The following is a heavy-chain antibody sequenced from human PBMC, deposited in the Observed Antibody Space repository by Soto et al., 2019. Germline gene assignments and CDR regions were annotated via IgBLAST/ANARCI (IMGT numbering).Heavy chain of an antibody. CDR1: GGSFSGYY. V-gene: IGHV4-34*01. Sequence: QVQLQQWGAGLLKPSETLSLTCAVYGGSFSGYYWSWIRQPPGKGLEWIGEINHSGSTNYNPSLKSRVTISVDTSKNQFSLKLSSVTAADTAVYYCARGSRFGVVKGCWFDPWGQGTLVTVSS. D-gene: IGHD3-3*01. CDR2: INHSGST. CDR3: ARGSRFGVVKGCWFDP. J-gene: IGHJ5*02.